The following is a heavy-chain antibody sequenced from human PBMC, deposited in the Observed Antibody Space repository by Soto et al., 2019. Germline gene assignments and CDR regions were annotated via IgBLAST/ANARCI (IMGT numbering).Heavy chain of an antibody. J-gene: IGHJ4*02. D-gene: IGHD2-8*01. CDR3: ARGGAHCSNGVCLGHY. CDR1: GYTFTDYY. V-gene: IGHV1-2*02. CDR2: VNPHSGGT. Sequence: QVHLVQSGSEVRKPGASVKVSYKASGYTFTDYYMHWVRQAPGQGLEWMGWVNPHSGGTNFAQKFQGRVTMTRDTSITTGYMELSRLTSGDTAIYYCARGGAHCSNGVCLGHYWGQGTLLTVSS.